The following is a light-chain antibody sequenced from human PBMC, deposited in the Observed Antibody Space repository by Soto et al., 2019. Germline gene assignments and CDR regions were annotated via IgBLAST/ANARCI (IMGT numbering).Light chain of an antibody. CDR2: EVS. CDR1: SSDIGGYNY. J-gene: IGLJ1*01. V-gene: IGLV2-14*01. Sequence: QSFLTQPASVSGSAGQSITISCSGTSSDIGGYNYVSWYQQHPGKAPKVMIYEVSNRPSGVSNRFSGSKSGNTASLTISGLQAEDEADYYCSSYTSSSTLYVFGSGTKVTVL. CDR3: SSYTSSSTLYV.